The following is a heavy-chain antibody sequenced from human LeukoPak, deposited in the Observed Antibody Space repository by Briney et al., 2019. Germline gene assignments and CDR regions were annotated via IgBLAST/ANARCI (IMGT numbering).Heavy chain of an antibody. V-gene: IGHV3-53*01. CDR2: IYSGGST. CDR1: GFTVSSNY. J-gene: IGHJ4*02. CDR3: ARGDTAIPFDY. Sequence: PGGSLRLSCAASGFTVSSNYMSWVRQAPGKGLEWVSVIYSGGSTYYADSVKGRFTISRDNSKNTLYLQMNSLRAADTAVYYCARGDTAIPFDYWGQGTLVTVSS. D-gene: IGHD5-18*01.